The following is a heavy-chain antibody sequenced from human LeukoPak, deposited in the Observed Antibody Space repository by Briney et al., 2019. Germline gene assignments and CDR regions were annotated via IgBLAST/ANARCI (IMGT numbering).Heavy chain of an antibody. V-gene: IGHV4-61*05. Sequence: PSETLSLTCTVSGGSISSSSYYWGWIRQPPGKGLEWIGYIYYSGSTNYNPSLKSRVTISVDTSKNQFSLKLSSVTAADTAVYYCARQYSSSWYYFDYWGQGTLVTVSS. CDR3: ARQYSSSWYYFDY. CDR2: IYYSGST. D-gene: IGHD6-13*01. J-gene: IGHJ4*02. CDR1: GGSISSSSYY.